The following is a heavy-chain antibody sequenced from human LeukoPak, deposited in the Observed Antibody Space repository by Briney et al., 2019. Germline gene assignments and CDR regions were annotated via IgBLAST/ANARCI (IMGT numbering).Heavy chain of an antibody. CDR2: INAYSGNT. CDR3: ARDRDYYDSSGYYSIVGATKADY. Sequence: GASVTLSLTASASTFTSYGISWVRQAPGQGLEWMGWINAYSGNTNYAQTLQGRVTMTTDTSTSTAYMELRSLRSDDTAVYYCARDRDYYDSSGYYSIVGATKADYWGQGTLVTVSS. V-gene: IGHV1-18*01. CDR1: ASTFTSYG. D-gene: IGHD3-22*01. J-gene: IGHJ4*02.